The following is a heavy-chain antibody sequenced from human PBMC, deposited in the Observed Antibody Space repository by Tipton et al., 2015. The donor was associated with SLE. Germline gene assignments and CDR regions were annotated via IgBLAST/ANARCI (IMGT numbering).Heavy chain of an antibody. CDR3: VKSVVVVSPRDYYYYMDI. CDR2: IYHSGIT. V-gene: IGHV4-59*08. CDR1: GGSISNYS. D-gene: IGHD2-15*01. J-gene: IGHJ6*03. Sequence: TLSLTCTVSGGSISNYSWSWIRQPPGKGLEWIGSIYHSGITSYNPSLQSRVTLSVDMSKNQFSLRLSSVTAADTGVYYCVKSVVVVSPRDYYYYMDIWGKGTTVTVSS.